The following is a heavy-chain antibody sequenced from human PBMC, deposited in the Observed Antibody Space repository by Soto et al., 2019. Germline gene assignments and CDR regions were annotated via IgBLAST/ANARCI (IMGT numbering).Heavy chain of an antibody. Sequence: PSETLSLTCDVYGGSFSSRYWTWIRQPPGKGLEWIGSIYYSGSIPNSGSTYYSPSLKSRATISVDTSKNQFSLKLRSATAADKAVYYCARPVVADYYFDTWGRGTPVTVSS. CDR1: GGSFSSRY. CDR2: IYYSGSIPNSGST. CDR3: ARPVVADYYFDT. D-gene: IGHD3-22*01. V-gene: IGHV4-39*01. J-gene: IGHJ4*02.